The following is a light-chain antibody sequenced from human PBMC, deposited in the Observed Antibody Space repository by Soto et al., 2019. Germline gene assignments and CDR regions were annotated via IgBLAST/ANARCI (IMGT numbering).Light chain of an antibody. CDR3: QSHDSSLHASV. CDR2: GNT. Sequence: QSVLTQPPSVSGAPGQRVTISCTGSSSNIGAGYDVHWYLQLPGTAPKLLIYGNTNRPSGVPDRFSGSKSGSSASLAINGLQAEDEAAYYCQSHDSSLHASVFGTGTKLTVL. J-gene: IGLJ1*01. V-gene: IGLV1-40*01. CDR1: SSNIGAGYD.